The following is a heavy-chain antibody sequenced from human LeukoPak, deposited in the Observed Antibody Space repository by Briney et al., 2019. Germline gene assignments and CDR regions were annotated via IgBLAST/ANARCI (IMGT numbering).Heavy chain of an antibody. Sequence: PGGSLRLSCAASGFTFSTFAMIWVRQPPGKGLEWVSSIFPSGGEIHYADSVRGRFTISRDNSKSILSLQMNSLRAEDTAIYYCAERGITMIGGVGGKGTTVTISS. CDR3: AERGITMIGGV. CDR2: IFPSGGEI. J-gene: IGHJ6*04. V-gene: IGHV3-23*01. D-gene: IGHD3-10*02. CDR1: GFTFSTFA.